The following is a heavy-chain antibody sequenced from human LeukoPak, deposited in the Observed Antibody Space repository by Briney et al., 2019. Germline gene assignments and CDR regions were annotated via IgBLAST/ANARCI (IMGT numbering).Heavy chain of an antibody. D-gene: IGHD5-12*01. CDR1: GFTFSSYS. J-gene: IGHJ4*02. CDR2: ISSSSSTI. CDR3: ARERLGGVDY. Sequence: GGSLRLSCAASGFTFSSYSMNWVRQAPGKGLEWVSYISSSSSTIYYADSVKGRFTISRDNAKNSLYLQMNSLRAEDTAVYYCARERLGGVDYWGQGTPVTVSS. V-gene: IGHV3-48*01.